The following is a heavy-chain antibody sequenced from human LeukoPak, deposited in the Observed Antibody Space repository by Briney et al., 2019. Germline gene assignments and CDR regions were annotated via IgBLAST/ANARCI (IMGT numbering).Heavy chain of an antibody. CDR3: ERGYGYCRRGRFYLHY. Sequence: PGGSLRLSCAASGFTFNTYTMHWVRQAPGKGLEWVAVISYDGRDKYYADSVKGRFTISRDNSKNTLYLQMNSLRAEDTAVYYCERGYGYCRRGRFYLHYWRQGTLVSV. CDR2: ISYDGRDK. J-gene: IGHJ4*02. CDR1: GFTFNTYT. D-gene: IGHD2-15*01. V-gene: IGHV3-30*01.